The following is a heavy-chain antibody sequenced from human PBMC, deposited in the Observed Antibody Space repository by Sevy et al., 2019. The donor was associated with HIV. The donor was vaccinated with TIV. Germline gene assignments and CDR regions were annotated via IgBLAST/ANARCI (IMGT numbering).Heavy chain of an antibody. CDR2: ISSSSSYI. CDR1: GFTFSSYS. D-gene: IGHD1-26*01. V-gene: IGHV3-21*01. Sequence: GGPLRLSCAASGFTFSSYSMNWVRQAPGKGLEWVSSISSSSSYIYYADSVKGRFTISRDNAKNSLYLQMNSLRAEDTAVYYCARDRGRGWFDPWGQGTLVTVSS. J-gene: IGHJ5*02. CDR3: ARDRGRGWFDP.